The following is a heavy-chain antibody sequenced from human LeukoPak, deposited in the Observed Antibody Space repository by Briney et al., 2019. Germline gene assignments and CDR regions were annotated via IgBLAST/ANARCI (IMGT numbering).Heavy chain of an antibody. Sequence: ASVKVSCKASGYTFTNFDINWVRQTTGQGLEWMGWMKSKSGDTGYAQTFQGRITMTRNTSINTAYMELSSLRSEDTATYYCVRVRWYGEYWGRGTLVTVSS. J-gene: IGHJ4*02. CDR1: GYTFTNFD. V-gene: IGHV1-8*01. D-gene: IGHD3-10*01. CDR2: MKSKSGDT. CDR3: VRVRWYGEY.